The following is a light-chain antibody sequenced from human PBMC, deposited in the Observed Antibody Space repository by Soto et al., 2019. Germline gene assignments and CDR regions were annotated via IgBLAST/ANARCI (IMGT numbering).Light chain of an antibody. CDR3: QQPFT. CDR2: DAS. CDR1: QSVSSY. Sequence: EIVWTQSPATLSLSPGERATLSCRASQSVSSYLAWYQQKPGQAPRLLIYDASNRATSIPARFSGSGSGTDFTLTISSLEPEDFAVYDCQQPFTFGPGTKVDIK. V-gene: IGKV3-11*01. J-gene: IGKJ3*01.